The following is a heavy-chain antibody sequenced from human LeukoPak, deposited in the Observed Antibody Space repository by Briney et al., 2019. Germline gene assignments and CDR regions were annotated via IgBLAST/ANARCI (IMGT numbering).Heavy chain of an antibody. CDR1: GFTFADYA. V-gene: IGHV3-9*03. CDR3: AKAPSGYSSSSYYFDY. D-gene: IGHD6-6*01. CDR2: IRWNGGSI. J-gene: IGHJ4*02. Sequence: GRSLRLSCAASGFTFADYAMHWVRQAAGKGLEWVSGIRWNGGSIGYADTVKGRFTISRDNAKNSLYLQMHSLRAEDMALYYCAKAPSGYSSSSYYFDYWGQGTLVTVSS.